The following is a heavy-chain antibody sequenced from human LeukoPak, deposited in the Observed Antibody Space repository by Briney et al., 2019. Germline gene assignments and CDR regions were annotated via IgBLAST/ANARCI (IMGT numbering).Heavy chain of an antibody. CDR3: ARGDRGTGQHFDY. D-gene: IGHD1-1*01. V-gene: IGHV3-53*04. CDR1: GFTVTTNY. Sequence: GGSLRLSCAASGFTVTTNYMSWVRQAPGKGLEWVSVIYSGGSTYYADSVKGRFTISRHNSKNTLYLQMDSLRDEDTAVYYCARGDRGTGQHFDYWGQGTLVTVS. J-gene: IGHJ4*02. CDR2: IYSGGST.